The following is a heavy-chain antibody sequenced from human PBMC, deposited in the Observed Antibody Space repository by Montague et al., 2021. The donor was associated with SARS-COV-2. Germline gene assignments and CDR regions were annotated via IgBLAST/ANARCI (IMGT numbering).Heavy chain of an antibody. CDR1: SGSISNYY. Sequence: SETLSLTCTVSSGSISNYYWSWIRQPPGKGLEWIGFISHTESTNYNPSLESRVSISIDTSKSQFSLRVRSVTAADTAVHYCARSVQFAYGLDVWAKGPRSPSP. V-gene: IGHV4-59*08. CDR2: ISHTEST. CDR3: ARSVQFAYGLDV. D-gene: IGHD3-16*01. J-gene: IGHJ6*02.